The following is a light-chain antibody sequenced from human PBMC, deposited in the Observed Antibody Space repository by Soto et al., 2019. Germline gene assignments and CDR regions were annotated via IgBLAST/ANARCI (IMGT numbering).Light chain of an antibody. V-gene: IGKV1-39*01. CDR2: AAS. CDR1: QSISRN. J-gene: IGKJ5*01. CDR3: QQSYTTASIT. Sequence: DIQMTQSPSSLSASVGDRVTITCRASQSISRNLNWYQHKPGKAPKLLIYAASSLQNGVPSRFSGGGSGTDFTLSTSSLQPEDFGTYYCQQSYTTASITFGQGTRLEIK.